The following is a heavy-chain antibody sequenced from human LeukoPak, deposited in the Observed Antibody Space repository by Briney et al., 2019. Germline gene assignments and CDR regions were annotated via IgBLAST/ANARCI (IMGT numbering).Heavy chain of an antibody. J-gene: IGHJ4*02. Sequence: GGSLRLSCAASGFTFSSYAMHWVRQAPGKGLEYVSAISSNGGSTYYANSVKGRFTISRYNSKNTLYLQMGSLRAEDMAVYYCARGTHIPDYWGQGTLVTVSS. D-gene: IGHD2-2*02. CDR2: ISSNGGST. CDR1: GFTFSSYA. CDR3: ARGTHIPDY. V-gene: IGHV3-64*01.